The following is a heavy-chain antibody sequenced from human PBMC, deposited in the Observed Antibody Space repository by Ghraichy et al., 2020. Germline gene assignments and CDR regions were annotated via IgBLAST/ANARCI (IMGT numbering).Heavy chain of an antibody. Sequence: GGSLRLSCAASGFTVTRNYMSWVRQAPGKGLEWVSVIYSAGSTYYADSVKGRFTISRDNSKNTLYLQMNSLRAEDTAVYYCGGFDQTNAFDIWGQGTMVTVSS. CDR2: IYSAGST. CDR3: GGFDQTNAFDI. V-gene: IGHV3-53*01. J-gene: IGHJ3*02. CDR1: GFTVTRNY. D-gene: IGHD1/OR15-1a*01.